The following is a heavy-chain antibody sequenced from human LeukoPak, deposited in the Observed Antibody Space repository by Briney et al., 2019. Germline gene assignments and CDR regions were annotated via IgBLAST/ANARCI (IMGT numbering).Heavy chain of an antibody. J-gene: IGHJ3*02. Sequence: SETLSLTCTVSGGSISSSSYYWGWIRQPPGKGLEWIGSIYYSGSTYYNPSLKSRVTISVDTSKNQFPLKLSSVTAADTAVYYCARQGVLDYDAFDIWGQGTMVTVSS. CDR2: IYYSGST. CDR3: ARQGVLDYDAFDI. V-gene: IGHV4-39*01. D-gene: IGHD4-17*01. CDR1: GGSISSSSYY.